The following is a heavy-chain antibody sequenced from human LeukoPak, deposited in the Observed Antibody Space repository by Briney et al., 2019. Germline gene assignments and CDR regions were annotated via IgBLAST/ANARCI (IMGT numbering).Heavy chain of an antibody. V-gene: IGHV4-61*02. J-gene: IGHJ4*02. CDR2: IYTSGST. CDR1: GGSISSGSYY. D-gene: IGHD3-16*01. CDR3: ARGVRGSYCDY. Sequence: SETLSLTCTVSGGSISSGSYYWSWIRQPAGKGLEWIGRIYTSGSTNYNPSLKSRVTISVDTSKNQFSLKLSSVTAADTAVYYCARGVRGSYCDYWGQGTLVTVSS.